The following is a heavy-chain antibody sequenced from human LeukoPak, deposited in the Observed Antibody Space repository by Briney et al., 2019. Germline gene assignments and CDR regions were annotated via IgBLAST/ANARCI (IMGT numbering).Heavy chain of an antibody. V-gene: IGHV1-8*01. D-gene: IGHD2-2*03. Sequence: ASVKVSCKASGYTFTSYDINWVRQATGQGLEWMGWMNPNSGNTGYAQKFQGRVTMTRNTSISTAYMELSSLRSEDTAVYYCASLDIVVVPAASYGMDVWGQGTTVTVSS. CDR2: MNPNSGNT. J-gene: IGHJ6*02. CDR1: GYTFTSYD. CDR3: ASLDIVVVPAASYGMDV.